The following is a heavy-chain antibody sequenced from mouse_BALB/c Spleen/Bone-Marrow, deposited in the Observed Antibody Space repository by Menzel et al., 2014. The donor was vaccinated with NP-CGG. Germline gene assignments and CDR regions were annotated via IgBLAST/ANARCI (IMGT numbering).Heavy chain of an antibody. D-gene: IGHD4-1*01. J-gene: IGHJ4*01. CDR2: ISTSGST. CDR3: ARWDNHYAMDY. Sequence: EVMLVESGGGLVKPGGSLKLSCAASGFTFSTYVMSWVRQTPEKRLEWVASISTSGSTYYPDSVRGRFTISRDNARNILYLQMTSLRSEDTATYYCARWDNHYAMDYWGQGTSVIVSS. V-gene: IGHV5-6-5*01. CDR1: GFTFSTYV.